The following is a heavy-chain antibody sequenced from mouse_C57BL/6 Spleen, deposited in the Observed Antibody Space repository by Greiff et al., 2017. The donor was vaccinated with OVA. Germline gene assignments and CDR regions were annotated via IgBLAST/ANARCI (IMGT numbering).Heavy chain of an antibody. CDR1: GYTFTSYW. CDR3: ARYITTEGFAY. CDR2: IDPSDSYT. V-gene: IGHV1-50*01. J-gene: IGHJ3*01. Sequence: QVQLQQPGAELVKPGASVKLSCKASGYTFTSYWMQWVKQRPGQGLEWIGEIDPSDSYTNYNQKFKGKATLTVDTSSSTAYMQLSSLTSEDSAVYYCARYITTEGFAYWGQGTLVTVSA. D-gene: IGHD1-1*01.